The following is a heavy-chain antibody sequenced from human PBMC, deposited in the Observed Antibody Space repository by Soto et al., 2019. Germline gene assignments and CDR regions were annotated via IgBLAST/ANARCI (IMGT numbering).Heavy chain of an antibody. CDR2: IDHSGYT. J-gene: IGHJ5*02. D-gene: IGHD3-3*01. CDR1: VGSFIGYD. CDR3: ARVRDWFDP. V-gene: IGHV4-34*01. Sequence: SETLSLTCGVYVGSFIGYDWNWIRQPPGKGLEWIGEIDHSGYTNYNPSPKSRVTISVDTYKNQLSLRLNSVTAADTAVYYCARVRDWFDPWGQGTLVTVSS.